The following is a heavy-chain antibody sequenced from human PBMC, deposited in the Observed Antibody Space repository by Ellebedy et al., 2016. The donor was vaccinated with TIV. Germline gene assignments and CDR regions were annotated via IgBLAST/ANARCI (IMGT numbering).Heavy chain of an antibody. J-gene: IGHJ3*02. CDR3: ARHYRGSGLYDAFDI. Sequence: MPGGSLRLSCTVSGGSISSYYWSWIRQPPGKGLEWIGYIYYSGSTNYNPSLKSRVTISVDTSKNQFSLKLSSVTAADTAVYYCARHYRGSGLYDAFDIWGQGTMVTVSS. V-gene: IGHV4-59*08. CDR2: IYYSGST. D-gene: IGHD6-19*01. CDR1: GGSISSYY.